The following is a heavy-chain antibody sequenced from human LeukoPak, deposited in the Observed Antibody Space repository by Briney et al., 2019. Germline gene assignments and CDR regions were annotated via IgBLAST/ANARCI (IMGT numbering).Heavy chain of an antibody. J-gene: IGHJ4*02. Sequence: PGGSLRLSCAASGFTFSSYAMGWVRQAPGKGLEGVSAISGSGGSTYYADSGRGRFTISRNNSKNTLYLQMNRLRAEDTAIYYCAKGKDTAMVTSSFDYWGQGTLVTVSS. D-gene: IGHD5-18*01. V-gene: IGHV3-23*01. CDR3: AKGKDTAMVTSSFDY. CDR1: GFTFSSYA. CDR2: ISGSGGST.